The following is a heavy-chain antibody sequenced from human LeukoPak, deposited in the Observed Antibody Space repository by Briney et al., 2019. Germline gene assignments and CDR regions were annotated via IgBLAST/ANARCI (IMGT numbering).Heavy chain of an antibody. Sequence: QTGGSLRLSCAASGFTFNTYGMHWVRQAPGKGLEWVAGITYDGSSKYYADSVKGRFTISRDNSKNTLYLQMNGLRAEDTAVYYCAKDGPRYYYYMDVWGKGTTVTVSS. CDR2: ITYDGSSK. CDR3: AKDGPRYYYYMDV. D-gene: IGHD3/OR15-3a*01. V-gene: IGHV3-30*18. J-gene: IGHJ6*03. CDR1: GFTFNTYG.